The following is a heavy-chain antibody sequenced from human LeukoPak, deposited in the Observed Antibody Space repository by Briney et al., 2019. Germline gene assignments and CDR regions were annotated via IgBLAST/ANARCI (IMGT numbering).Heavy chain of an antibody. D-gene: IGHD6-6*01. CDR3: ARRTYSSSSSIFDY. CDR2: ISGYNGNT. Sequence: ASVKVSCKASGYTFTGYYMHWVRQAPGQGLEWMGWISGYNGNTNYAQKLQGRVAMTTDTSTSTAYMELRSLRSDDTAVYYCARRTYSSSSSIFDYWGQGTLVTVSS. V-gene: IGHV1-18*04. J-gene: IGHJ4*02. CDR1: GYTFTGYY.